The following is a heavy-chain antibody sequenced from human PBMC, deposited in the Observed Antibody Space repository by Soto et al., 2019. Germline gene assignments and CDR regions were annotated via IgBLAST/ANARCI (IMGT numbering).Heavy chain of an antibody. CDR2: IIPIFGTA. V-gene: IGHV1-69*01. J-gene: IGHJ4*02. CDR3: ARSMVRGVIYSGFDY. D-gene: IGHD3-10*01. Sequence: QVQLVQSGAEVKKPGSSVKVSCKASGGTFSSYAISWVRQAPGQGLEWMGGIIPIFGTANYAQKFQGRVTNTAAESTSTAYMELSSLRSEDTAVYYCARSMVRGVIYSGFDYWGQGTLVTVSS. CDR1: GGTFSSYA.